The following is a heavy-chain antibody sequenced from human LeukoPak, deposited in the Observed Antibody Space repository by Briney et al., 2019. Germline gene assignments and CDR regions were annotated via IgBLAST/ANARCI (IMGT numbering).Heavy chain of an antibody. J-gene: IGHJ5*02. D-gene: IGHD3-10*01. CDR3: PRGETVS. Sequence: GESLTLSCVVSGLTLTTNAMTWVRQAAGKGLEWVACLYSGGSTYFAESVKGRFTISRDNSKDTPYLQMAGLNVQDTPMYALPRGETVSWGQGTLVTVSS. CDR2: LYSGGST. V-gene: IGHV3-53*01. CDR1: GLTLTTNA.